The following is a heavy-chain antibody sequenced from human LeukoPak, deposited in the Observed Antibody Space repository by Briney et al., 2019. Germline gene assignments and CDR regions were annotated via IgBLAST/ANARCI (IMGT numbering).Heavy chain of an antibody. D-gene: IGHD6-13*01. Sequence: SRTLSLTCAISGDSVSSNSAAWNWIRQSPSRGLEWLGRTYYRSKWYNDYAVSVKSRITINPDTSKNQFSLQLNSVTPEDTAVYYCVTAAGTIHDAFDIWGQGTMVTVSS. J-gene: IGHJ3*02. V-gene: IGHV6-1*01. CDR1: GDSVSSNSAA. CDR3: VTAAGTIHDAFDI. CDR2: TYYRSKWYN.